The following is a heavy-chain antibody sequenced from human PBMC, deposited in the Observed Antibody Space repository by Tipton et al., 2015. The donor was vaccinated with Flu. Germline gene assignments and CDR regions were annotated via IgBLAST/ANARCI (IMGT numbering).Heavy chain of an antibody. Sequence: GSLRFSCAASGFIFSDYWMSWVRRAPGKGLEWVANIKQDGGEKDYVDSVKGRFTISRDNAKNSLYLQLNNLRAEDTAVYFCARRDYSNYVSEPKNWFDPWGQGILVTVSS. D-gene: IGHD4-11*01. CDR3: ARRDYSNYVSEPKNWFDP. CDR2: IKQDGGEK. V-gene: IGHV3-7*01. J-gene: IGHJ5*02. CDR1: GFIFSDYW.